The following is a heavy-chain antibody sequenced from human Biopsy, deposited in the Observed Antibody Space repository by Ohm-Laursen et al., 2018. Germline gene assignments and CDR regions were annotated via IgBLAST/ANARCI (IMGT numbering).Heavy chain of an antibody. J-gene: IGHJ5*02. CDR2: MNPDSGNT. CDR3: ARADPPLFYYGSGSSNWFDP. CDR1: GYTFTSYE. V-gene: IGHV1-8*01. D-gene: IGHD3-10*01. Sequence: ASVKASCTASGYTFTSYEINWVRQATGQGLEWMGWMNPDSGNTAYAQNFQGRVTMTRNTSISTAYMELSSLKSEDTAVYFCARADPPLFYYGSGSSNWFDPWGQGTLVTVSS.